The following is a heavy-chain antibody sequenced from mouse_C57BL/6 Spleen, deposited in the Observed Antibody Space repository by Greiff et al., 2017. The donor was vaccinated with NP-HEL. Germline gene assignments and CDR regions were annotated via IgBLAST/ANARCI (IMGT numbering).Heavy chain of an antibody. CDR1: GFTFSDYY. D-gene: IGHD1-2*01. V-gene: IGHV5-16*01. Sequence: EVNVVESEGGLVQPGSSMKLSCTASGFTFSDYYMAWVRQVPEKGLEWVANINYDGSSTYYLDSLKSRFIISRDNAKNILYLQMSSLKSEDTATYYCAREGYYGIDYWGQGTTLTVSS. J-gene: IGHJ2*01. CDR2: INYDGSST. CDR3: AREGYYGIDY.